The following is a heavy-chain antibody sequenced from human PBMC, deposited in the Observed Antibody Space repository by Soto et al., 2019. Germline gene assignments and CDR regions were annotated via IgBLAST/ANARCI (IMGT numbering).Heavy chain of an antibody. CDR3: ASLSPRHEFDY. J-gene: IGHJ4*02. V-gene: IGHV4-31*01. D-gene: IGHD6-6*01. CDR1: GGSISSGGYY. Sequence: QVQLQESGPGLVKPSQTLSLTCTVSGGSISSGGYYWSWIRQHPGNGLEWIGYIYYGGSTDYNPSHTSHVTIAVDPSTLHYSLKLSSVTAGDTAVYYCASLSPRHEFDYWGQGSRVTVSS. CDR2: IYYGGST.